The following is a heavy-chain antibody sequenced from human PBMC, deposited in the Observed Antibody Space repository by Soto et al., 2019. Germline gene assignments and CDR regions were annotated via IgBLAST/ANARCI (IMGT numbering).Heavy chain of an antibody. CDR3: AKTWFGEDIYGMDV. Sequence: QVQLVESGGGVVQPGTSLRLSCAASGFTFTSYGLHWVRQAPGKGLEWVAGISYDGSKKYFADSVQGRFTISRDNPRSTLFLDKNSLRGEDTAIYYCAKTWFGEDIYGMDVWGQGTTVTVSS. CDR1: GFTFTSYG. CDR2: ISYDGSKK. V-gene: IGHV3-30*18. J-gene: IGHJ6*02. D-gene: IGHD3-10*01.